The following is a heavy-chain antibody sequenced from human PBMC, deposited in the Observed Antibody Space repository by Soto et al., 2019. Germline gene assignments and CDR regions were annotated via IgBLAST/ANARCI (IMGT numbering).Heavy chain of an antibody. D-gene: IGHD3-16*01. Sequence: EVQLVESGGGLVQPGGSLRLSCTASGFTFSSYWMRWVRQAPGKALECVANIKQDGRETYYVDSVKGRFTISRDNANSALYLQMDSLGAEDAAVYYCARRTSHYNYFHVWYWGQGTHVIVSS. CDR2: IKQDGRET. V-gene: IGHV3-7*03. J-gene: IGHJ4*02. CDR3: ARRTSHYNYFHVWY. CDR1: GFTFSSYW.